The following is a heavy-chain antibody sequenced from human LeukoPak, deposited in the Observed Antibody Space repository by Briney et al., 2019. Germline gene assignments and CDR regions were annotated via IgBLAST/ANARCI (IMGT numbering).Heavy chain of an antibody. CDR2: MNPDSSDT. J-gene: IGHJ4*02. CDR3: TAGWDY. Sequence: VSVKVSCKASGYTFSNYDINWARQAPGQGLEWMGWMNPDSSDTGSARNFQGRLTMTGNTSIVTAYLELSSLTSEDTAVYYCTAGWDYWGQGTLVIVSS. V-gene: IGHV1-8*01. CDR1: GYTFSNYD.